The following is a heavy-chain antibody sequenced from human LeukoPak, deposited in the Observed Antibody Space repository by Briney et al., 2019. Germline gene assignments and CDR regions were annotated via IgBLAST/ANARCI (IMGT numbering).Heavy chain of an antibody. CDR3: ARDRLTSQAEGDY. J-gene: IGHJ4*02. D-gene: IGHD3-9*01. V-gene: IGHV3-9*01. CDR2: ISWNSGSI. Sequence: GGSLRLSCAASGFTFNDYAMHWVRQAPGKGLEWVSGISWNSGSIGYADSVKGRFTISRDNAKNSLYLQMNSLRAEDTAVYYCARDRLTSQAEGDYWGQGTLVTVSS. CDR1: GFTFNDYA.